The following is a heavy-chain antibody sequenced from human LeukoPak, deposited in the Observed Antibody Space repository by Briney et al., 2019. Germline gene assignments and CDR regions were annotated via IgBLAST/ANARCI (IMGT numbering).Heavy chain of an antibody. J-gene: IGHJ4*02. CDR2: IYSGGST. Sequence: QPGGSLRLSCAASGFTVSSNYMSWVRQAPGKGLEWVSVIYSGGSTYYADSVKGRFTISRDNSKNTLYLQMNSLRAEDTAVYYCARDPLGIVATPFDYWGQGTLVTVSS. V-gene: IGHV3-66*01. CDR1: GFTVSSNY. D-gene: IGHD5-12*01. CDR3: ARDPLGIVATPFDY.